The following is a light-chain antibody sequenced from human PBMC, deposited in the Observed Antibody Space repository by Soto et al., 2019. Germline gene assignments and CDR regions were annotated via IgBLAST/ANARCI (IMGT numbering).Light chain of an antibody. J-gene: IGLJ2*01. Sequence: QSALTQPASVSGSPGQSITISCTGTSSDVGSYNFVSWYQQYPGKAPKVMIHEVSKRPSGVSNRFSGSKSGNTASLTISGLQAEDEADYYCFSYADSNIVIFGGGTKLTVL. CDR1: SSDVGSYNF. V-gene: IGLV2-23*02. CDR3: FSYADSNIVI. CDR2: EVS.